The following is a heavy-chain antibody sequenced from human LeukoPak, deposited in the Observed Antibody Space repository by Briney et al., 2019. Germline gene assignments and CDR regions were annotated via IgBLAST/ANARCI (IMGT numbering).Heavy chain of an antibody. Sequence: ASVRVSCKTSGYSFILYGISWVRQAPGQGPEWMGWISTSTGDTKYTQKFQGRVTLTTDTSTSTAYMELSSLRSDDTAVYYCARDDTYGIFVNVHYWGQGTLVTVSS. CDR3: ARDDTYGIFVNVHY. CDR1: GYSFILYG. J-gene: IGHJ4*02. D-gene: IGHD4-17*01. CDR2: ISTSTGDT. V-gene: IGHV1-18*01.